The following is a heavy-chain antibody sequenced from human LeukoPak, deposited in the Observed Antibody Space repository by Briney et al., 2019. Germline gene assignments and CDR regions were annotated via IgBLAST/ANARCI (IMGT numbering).Heavy chain of an antibody. D-gene: IGHD6-19*01. J-gene: IGHJ4*02. CDR2: ISSSNSYI. CDR1: GFTFSSYS. CDR3: ARDQGLLVVAGRFGY. Sequence: KAGGSLRLSCAASGFTFSSYSMNWVRQAPGKGLEWVSSISSSNSYIHNADSVKGRFTISRDNAKNSLYLQMNSLRAEDTAVYYCARDQGLLVVAGRFGYWGQGTLVTVSS. V-gene: IGHV3-21*01.